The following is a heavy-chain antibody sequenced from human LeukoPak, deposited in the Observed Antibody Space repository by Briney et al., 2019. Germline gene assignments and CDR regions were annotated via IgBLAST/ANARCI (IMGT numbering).Heavy chain of an antibody. D-gene: IGHD3-22*01. V-gene: IGHV4-34*01. Sequence: SETLSLTCVVYGGSFSGYFWSWIRQPPGKGLEWIGEITPSGSTNYSASLKSRVSISIDTSKKKLSLRLTSVTAADSAVYYCASSFYYDSRDYWGQGTLVTVSS. CDR1: GGSFSGYF. CDR3: ASSFYYDSRDY. J-gene: IGHJ4*02. CDR2: ITPSGST.